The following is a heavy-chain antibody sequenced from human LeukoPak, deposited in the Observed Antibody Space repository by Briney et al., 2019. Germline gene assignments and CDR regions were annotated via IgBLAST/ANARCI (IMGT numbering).Heavy chain of an antibody. CDR3: ATIGGVTPDY. D-gene: IGHD3-16*01. J-gene: IGHJ4*02. V-gene: IGHV1-24*01. CDR2: FDPEDGEI. Sequence: ASVKVSCKVSGNTLTELSIHWVRQAPGKGLEWMGGFDPEDGEIIYAQNLEGRVIMTEDTSRDTAYMELSSLRSEDTAVYYCATIGGVTPDYWGQGTQVTVSS. CDR1: GNTLTELS.